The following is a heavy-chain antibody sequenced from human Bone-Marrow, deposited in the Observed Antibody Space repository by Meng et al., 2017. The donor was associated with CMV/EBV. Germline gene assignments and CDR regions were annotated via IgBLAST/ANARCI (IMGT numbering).Heavy chain of an antibody. V-gene: IGHV1-69*10. CDR2: IIPILGIA. J-gene: IGHJ6*02. CDR3: ARQGPPRTVPPFGMDV. Sequence: SVKVSCKASGGTFSSYAISWVRQAPGQGLEWMGGIIPILGIANYAQKFQGRVTITADKSTSTAYMELSSLRSEDTAVYYCARQGPPRTVPPFGMDVWDQGTTITVSS. D-gene: IGHD2-2*01. CDR1: GGTFSSYA.